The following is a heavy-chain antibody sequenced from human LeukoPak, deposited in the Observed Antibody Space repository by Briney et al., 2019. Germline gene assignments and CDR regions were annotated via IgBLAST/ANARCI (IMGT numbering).Heavy chain of an antibody. CDR2: ISSNGGST. CDR1: GFTFSSYA. CDR3: ARSSSDILTGYYKTDYFQH. V-gene: IGHV3-64*01. D-gene: IGHD3-9*01. J-gene: IGHJ1*01. Sequence: GGSLRLSCAASGFTFSSYAMHWVRQAPGKGLEYVSDISSNGGSTYYANSVKGRFTISRDNSKNTLYLQMGSLRAEDMAVYYCARSSSDILTGYYKTDYFQHWGQGTLVTVSS.